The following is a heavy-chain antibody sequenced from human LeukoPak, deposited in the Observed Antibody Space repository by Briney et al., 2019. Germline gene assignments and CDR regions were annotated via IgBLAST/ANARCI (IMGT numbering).Heavy chain of an antibody. CDR3: ARGRITMIVVVSTLFDY. CDR1: GGSFSGYY. D-gene: IGHD3-22*01. J-gene: IGHJ4*02. V-gene: IGHV4-34*01. Sequence: SETLSLTCAVYGGSFSGYYWSWNRQSPGKGLEWIGEIKHSGSTNYNPSLKSRVTISVDTSKNQFSLRLSSVTAADTAVYYCARGRITMIVVVSTLFDYWGQGTLVTVSS. CDR2: IKHSGST.